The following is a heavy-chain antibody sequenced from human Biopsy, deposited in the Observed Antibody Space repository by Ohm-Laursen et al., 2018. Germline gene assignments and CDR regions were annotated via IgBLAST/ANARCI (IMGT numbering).Heavy chain of an antibody. D-gene: IGHD6-19*01. CDR3: ARNTGWYGDLYYFDC. J-gene: IGHJ4*02. Sequence: VASVKVSCKVSGYSFTSYYMHWVRQAPGQGLEWMGMINPSGSTTSYPQIFQGRVTMTRDTSKSTVYMELSSLRSADTAVYFCARNTGWYGDLYYFDCWGQGTRVTVSS. CDR2: INPSGSTT. CDR1: GYSFTSYY. V-gene: IGHV1-46*01.